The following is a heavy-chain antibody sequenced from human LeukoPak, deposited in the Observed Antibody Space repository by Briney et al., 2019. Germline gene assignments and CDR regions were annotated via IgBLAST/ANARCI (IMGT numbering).Heavy chain of an antibody. CDR3: VRERDGTYYFDY. V-gene: IGHV3-9*01. Sequence: GGSLRLSCAASGFTFDEYAMHWVRQAPGKGLELVSGINWNSASTAYADSVKGRFTISRDNAKNSLYLQMNSLRAEDTALYNCVRERDGTYYFDYWGQGTLVTVSS. J-gene: IGHJ4*02. CDR2: INWNSAST. D-gene: IGHD1-26*01. CDR1: GFTFDEYA.